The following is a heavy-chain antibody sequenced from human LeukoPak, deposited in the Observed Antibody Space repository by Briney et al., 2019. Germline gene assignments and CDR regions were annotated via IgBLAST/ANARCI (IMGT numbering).Heavy chain of an antibody. CDR2: INHSGST. CDR3: ARELYCSSTSCENDWFDP. Sequence: SETLSLTCAVYGGSFSGYYWSWIRQPPGKGLEWIGEINHSGSTNYNPSLKSRVTISVDTSKNQFSLKLSSVTAADTAVYYCARELYCSSTSCENDWFDPWGQGTLVTVSS. V-gene: IGHV4-34*01. J-gene: IGHJ5*02. CDR1: GGSFSGYY. D-gene: IGHD2-2*01.